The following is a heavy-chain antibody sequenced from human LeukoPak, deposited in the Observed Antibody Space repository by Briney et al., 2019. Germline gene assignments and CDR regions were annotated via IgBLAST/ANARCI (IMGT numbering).Heavy chain of an antibody. CDR3: ARRDGYYDSSGYYGLDY. CDR2: ISGSGGST. Sequence: PGGSLRLSCAASGFTFSSYAMSWVRQAPGKGLEWVSAISGSGGSTYYADSVKGRFTISRDNSKNTLYLQMNSLRAEDTAVYYCARRDGYYDSSGYYGLDYWGQGTLVTVSS. D-gene: IGHD3-22*01. J-gene: IGHJ4*02. CDR1: GFTFSSYA. V-gene: IGHV3-23*01.